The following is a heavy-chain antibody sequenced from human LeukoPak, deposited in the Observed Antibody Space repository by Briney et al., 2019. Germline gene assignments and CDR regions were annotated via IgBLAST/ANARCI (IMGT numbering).Heavy chain of an antibody. D-gene: IGHD6-19*01. CDR3: ARDYSSGYYFPTDY. V-gene: IGHV1-18*04. Sequence: GASVKVSCKASGNTFTSYYIHWVRQAPGQGLEWMGWISAYNGNTNYAQKLQGRVTMTTDTSTSTAYMELRSLRSDDTAVYYCARDYSSGYYFPTDYWGQGTLVTVSS. CDR1: GNTFTSYY. CDR2: ISAYNGNT. J-gene: IGHJ4*02.